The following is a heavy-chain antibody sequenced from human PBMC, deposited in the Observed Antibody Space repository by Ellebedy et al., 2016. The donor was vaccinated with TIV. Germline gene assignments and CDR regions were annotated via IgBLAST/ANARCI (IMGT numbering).Heavy chain of an antibody. Sequence: AASVKVSCKTSGYTFLEYHIHWARQAPGQGLEWIGWINAKRGAPIYVQKFHDRVTITRDMSISTAFLEVTGLTSDDTAVYYCARNGVSGWSDFDYWGQGTLVTVSS. D-gene: IGHD6-19*01. CDR3: ARNGVSGWSDFDY. V-gene: IGHV1-2*02. J-gene: IGHJ4*02. CDR1: GYTFLEYH. CDR2: INAKRGAP.